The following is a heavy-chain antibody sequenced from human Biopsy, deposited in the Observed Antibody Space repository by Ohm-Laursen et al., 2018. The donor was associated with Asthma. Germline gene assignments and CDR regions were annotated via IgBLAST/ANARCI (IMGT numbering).Heavy chain of an antibody. V-gene: IGHV4-31*03. Sequence: TLSLTCTVSYGSITSGGYYWTWIRQPPGKGLEWIGFIYYSGSTYYNPSLKSRVSISIDTSKNQFSVKLSSVTAADTAVYYCARAQNYYDSRGYYRSFDYWGQGTLVTVSS. CDR2: IYYSGST. CDR1: YGSITSGGYY. J-gene: IGHJ4*02. D-gene: IGHD3-22*01. CDR3: ARAQNYYDSRGYYRSFDY.